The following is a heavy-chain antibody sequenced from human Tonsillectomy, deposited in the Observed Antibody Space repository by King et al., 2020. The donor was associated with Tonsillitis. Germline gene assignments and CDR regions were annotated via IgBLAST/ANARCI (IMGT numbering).Heavy chain of an antibody. Sequence: VQLVESGGGLVQPGGSLRLSCAASGFTFSSYWMHWVRQAPGKGLVFISRIRSDGSEEGYADSVKGRFTVSRDNAKSTLYLQMNSLRAEDTAVYYCARLRAFPCRAVDYWGQGTLVTVSS. CDR2: IRSDGSEE. CDR1: GFTFSSYW. CDR3: ARLRAFPCRAVDY. D-gene: IGHD6-19*01. V-gene: IGHV3-74*01. J-gene: IGHJ4*02.